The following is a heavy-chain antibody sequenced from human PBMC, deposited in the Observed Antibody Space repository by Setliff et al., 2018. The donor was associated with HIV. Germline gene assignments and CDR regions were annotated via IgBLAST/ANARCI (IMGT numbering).Heavy chain of an antibody. CDR3: ATDRVLPSAIRGGWLDP. J-gene: IGHJ5*02. CDR2: VDPEDGET. V-gene: IGHV1-69-2*01. CDR1: GFIFGDYY. D-gene: IGHD2-2*02. Sequence: GASVKVSCKGSGFIFGDYYMHWVQLAPGKGLEWMGRVDPEDGETIYAEKFQGRLTITADTSTDTTCMELSSLRADDTAIYYCATDRVLPSAIRGGWLDPWGQGTLVTVSS.